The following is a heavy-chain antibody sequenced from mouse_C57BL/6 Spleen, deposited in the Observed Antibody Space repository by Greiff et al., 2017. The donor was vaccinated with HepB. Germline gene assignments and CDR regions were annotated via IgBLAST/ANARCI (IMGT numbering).Heavy chain of an antibody. J-gene: IGHJ2*01. D-gene: IGHD2-2*01. CDR2: IDPSDSYT. V-gene: IGHV1-50*01. CDR1: GYTFTSYW. Sequence: QVQLQQPGAELVKPGASVKLSCKASGYTFTSYWMQWVKQRPGQGLEWIGEIDPSDSYTNYNQKFKGKATLTVDTSSSTAYMQLSSLTSEDSAVYYCARGVDYGYLFDYWGQGTTLTVSS. CDR3: ARGVDYGYLFDY.